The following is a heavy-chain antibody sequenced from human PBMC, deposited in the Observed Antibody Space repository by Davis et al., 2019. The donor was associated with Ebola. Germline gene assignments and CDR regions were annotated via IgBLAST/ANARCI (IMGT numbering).Heavy chain of an antibody. Sequence: MPSETLSLTCTVSGGSISSGGYYWSWIRQHPGKGLEWIGYIYYSGSTYYNPSLKSRVTISVDTSKNQFSLKLSSVTAADTAVYYCAREQGGVYYYYGMDVWGQGTTVTVSS. V-gene: IGHV4-31*03. J-gene: IGHJ6*02. CDR2: IYYSGST. CDR3: AREQGGVYYYYGMDV. CDR1: GGSISSGGYY.